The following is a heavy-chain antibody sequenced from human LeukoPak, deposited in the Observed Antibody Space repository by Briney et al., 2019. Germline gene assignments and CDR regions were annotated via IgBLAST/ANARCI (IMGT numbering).Heavy chain of an antibody. CDR1: GFTFSSCA. V-gene: IGHV3-30-3*01. J-gene: IGHJ6*02. D-gene: IGHD1-26*01. CDR3: ASGWVGYYYGMDV. Sequence: GGSLRLSCAASGFTFSSCAMHWVRQAPGKGLEWVAVISYDGSNKYYADSVKGRFTISRDNSKNTLYLQMNSLRAEDTAVNYCASGWVGYYYGMDVWGQGTTVTVSS. CDR2: ISYDGSNK.